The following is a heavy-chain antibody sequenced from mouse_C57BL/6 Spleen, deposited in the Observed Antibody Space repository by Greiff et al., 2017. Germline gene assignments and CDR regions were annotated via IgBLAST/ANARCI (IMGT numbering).Heavy chain of an antibody. Sequence: LQESGPELVKPGASVKISCKASGYAFSSSWMNWVQPRPGKGLEWIGRIYPGDGDTNYNGTLKGKATLPEDHSSSTAYMQLSSLTSEDSAVYCCASPYYCGSSYYFDYGGQGTTRTVSS. CDR1: GYAFSSSW. V-gene: IGHV1-82*01. D-gene: IGHD1-1*01. CDR2: IYPGDGDT. CDR3: ASPYYCGSSYYFDY. J-gene: IGHJ2*01.